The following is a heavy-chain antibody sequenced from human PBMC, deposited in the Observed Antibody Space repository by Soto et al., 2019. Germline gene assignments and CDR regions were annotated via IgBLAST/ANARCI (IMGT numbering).Heavy chain of an antibody. D-gene: IGHD2-2*01. CDR2: ISGSGGST. CDR3: AKDLVVVPAALGDWFDP. Sequence: GGSLRLSCAASGFTFSSYAMSWVRQAPGKGLEWVSAISGSGGSTYYADSVKGRFTISRDNSKNTLYLQMNSLRAEDTAVYYCAKDLVVVPAALGDWFDPWGQGTLVTVSS. CDR1: GFTFSSYA. V-gene: IGHV3-23*01. J-gene: IGHJ5*02.